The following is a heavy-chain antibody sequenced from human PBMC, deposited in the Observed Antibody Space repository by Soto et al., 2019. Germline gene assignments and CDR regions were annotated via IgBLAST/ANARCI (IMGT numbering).Heavy chain of an antibody. V-gene: IGHV3-23*01. J-gene: IGHJ6*03. D-gene: IGHD7-27*01. CDR3: ARDLSWGSNWYYYMDV. CDR1: GFTFSSYA. Sequence: PGGSLRLSCAASGFTFSSYAMSWVRQAPGKGLEWVSAISGSGGSIYYADSVKGRFTISRDNSKNTLYLQMNSLRAEDTAVYYCARDLSWGSNWYYYMDVWGKGTTVTVSS. CDR2: ISGSGGSI.